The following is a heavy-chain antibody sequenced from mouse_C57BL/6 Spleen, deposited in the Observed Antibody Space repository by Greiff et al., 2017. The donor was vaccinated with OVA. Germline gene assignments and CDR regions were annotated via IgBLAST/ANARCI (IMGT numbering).Heavy chain of an antibody. CDR2: ISDGGSYT. Sequence: EVKLVESGGGLVKPGGSLKLSCAASGFTFSSYAMSWVRQTPEKRLEWVATISDGGSYTYYPDNVKGRLTISRDNAKNNLYLQMSHLKSEDTAMYYCARYGNYWYFDVWGTGTTVTVSS. D-gene: IGHD2-10*02. J-gene: IGHJ1*03. V-gene: IGHV5-4*03. CDR3: ARYGNYWYFDV. CDR1: GFTFSSYA.